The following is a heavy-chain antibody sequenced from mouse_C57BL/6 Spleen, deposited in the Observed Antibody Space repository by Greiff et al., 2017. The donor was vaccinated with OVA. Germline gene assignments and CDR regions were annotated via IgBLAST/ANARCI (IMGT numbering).Heavy chain of an antibody. V-gene: IGHV8-8*01. CDR2: IWWDDDK. J-gene: IGHJ2*01. Sequence: QVTLKVSGPGILQPSQSLSLTCSFSGFSLSTFGMGVGWLRHPSGKGLEWLAHIWWDDDKYYNPALKSRLTISKDTSNNRVFLKIANVDTADTATYYCARSTGNYFDYWGQGTTLTVSS. CDR1: GFSLSTFGMG. CDR3: ARSTGNYFDY. D-gene: IGHD4-1*02.